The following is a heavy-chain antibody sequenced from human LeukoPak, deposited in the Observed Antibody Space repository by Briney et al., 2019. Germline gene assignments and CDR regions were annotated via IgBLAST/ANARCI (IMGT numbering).Heavy chain of an antibody. D-gene: IGHD6-25*01. V-gene: IGHV3-21*01. CDR1: GFTFSSYS. Sequence: GGSLRLSCAASGFTFSSYSMNWVRQAPGKGLEGVSSISSSSSYIYYADSVKGRFTISRDNAKNSLYLQMNRLRGEDTAVYYCARGSATLGGVYWGQGTLVTVSS. CDR2: ISSSSSYI. J-gene: IGHJ4*02. CDR3: ARGSATLGGVY.